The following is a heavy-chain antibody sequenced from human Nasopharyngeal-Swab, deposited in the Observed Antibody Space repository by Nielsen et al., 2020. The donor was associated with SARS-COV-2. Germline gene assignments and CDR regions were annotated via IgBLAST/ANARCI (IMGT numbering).Heavy chain of an antibody. V-gene: IGHV3-23*01. CDR1: GFTFSSYA. CDR2: ISGSGGST. Sequence: GESLKISCAASGFTFSSYAMSWVRQAPGKGLEWVSAISGSGGSTYYADSVKGRFTISRDNSKNTVNLQMNSLRAEDTAVYYCAKEYSGYDGVLYDWGQGTLVTVSS. J-gene: IGHJ4*02. CDR3: AKEYSGYDGVLYD. D-gene: IGHD5-12*01.